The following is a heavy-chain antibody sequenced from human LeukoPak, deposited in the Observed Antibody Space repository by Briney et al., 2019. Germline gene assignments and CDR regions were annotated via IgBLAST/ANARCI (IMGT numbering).Heavy chain of an antibody. V-gene: IGHV4-59*08. CDR1: GGSISSYY. D-gene: IGHD4-11*01. J-gene: IGHJ6*03. Sequence: SETLSLTCTVSGGSISSYYWSWIRQPPGKGLEWIGYIYYSGSTYYNPSLKSRVTISVDTSKNQFSLKLSSVTAADTAVYYCARHLQNSYYYSMDVWGTGTTVTVSS. CDR2: IYYSGST. CDR3: ARHLQNSYYYSMDV.